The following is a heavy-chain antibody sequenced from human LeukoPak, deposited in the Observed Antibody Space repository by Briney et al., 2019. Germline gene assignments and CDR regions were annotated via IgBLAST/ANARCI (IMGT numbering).Heavy chain of an antibody. CDR1: GGSISGYY. J-gene: IGHJ4*02. V-gene: IGHV4-59*01. Sequence: PSETLSLTCTVSGGSISGYYWGWIRQPPGKGLEWIGYIYYSGSTNYNPSLKSRVTISLDTSKNQFFLKLNSVTAADTAVYFCARAPGSYYDYWGQGTLVTVSS. CDR2: IYYSGST. D-gene: IGHD1-26*01. CDR3: ARAPGSYYDY.